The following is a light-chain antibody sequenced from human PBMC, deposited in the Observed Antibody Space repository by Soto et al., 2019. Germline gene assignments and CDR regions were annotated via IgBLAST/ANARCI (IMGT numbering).Light chain of an antibody. V-gene: IGKV3-20*01. Sequence: EIVLTQSPGTLSLSPGERATLSCRASQRVNSSYLAWYQQKPGQAPRLLIYGASSRATGIPDRFNGSGSGTDFPLTISRLEPEDFAVYYCQQYGSSPPITFGQGTRLEIK. CDR1: QRVNSSY. CDR3: QQYGSSPPIT. CDR2: GAS. J-gene: IGKJ5*01.